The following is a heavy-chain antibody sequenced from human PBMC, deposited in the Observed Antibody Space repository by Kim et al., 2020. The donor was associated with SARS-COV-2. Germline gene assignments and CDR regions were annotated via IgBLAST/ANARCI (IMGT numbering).Heavy chain of an antibody. Sequence: GGSLRLSCAASGFTFSSYSMNWVRQAPGKGLEWVSYISSSSSTIYYADSVKGRFTISRDNAKNSLYLQMNSLRDEDTAVYYCARVPVMDTVTTGSSWGQGTLVTVSS. V-gene: IGHV3-48*02. D-gene: IGHD4-17*01. CDR3: ARVPVMDTVTTGSS. CDR1: GFTFSSYS. J-gene: IGHJ5*02. CDR2: ISSSSSTI.